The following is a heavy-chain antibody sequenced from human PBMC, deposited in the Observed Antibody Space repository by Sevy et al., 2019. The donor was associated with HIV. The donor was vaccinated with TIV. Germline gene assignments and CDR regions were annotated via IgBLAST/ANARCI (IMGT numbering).Heavy chain of an antibody. CDR1: GFDFSIYS. Sequence: GGSLILSCAASGFDFSIYSMSWVRQAPGKGLEWVSTLSFGCGKITYADSVKGRFTISRDNSKSSVYLQMNNMRVEDTAVYYCAREGCTKPHDYWGQGTLVTVSS. J-gene: IGHJ4*02. V-gene: IGHV3-23*01. CDR3: AREGCTKPHDY. D-gene: IGHD2-8*01. CDR2: LSFGCGKI.